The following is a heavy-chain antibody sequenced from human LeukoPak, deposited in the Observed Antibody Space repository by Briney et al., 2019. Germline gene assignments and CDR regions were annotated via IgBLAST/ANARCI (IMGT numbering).Heavy chain of an antibody. Sequence: SETLSLTCTVSGGSISSGDYYWSWIRQPPGKGLEWIGYIYYSGSTYYNPSLKSRVTISVDTSKNQFSLKLSSVTAADTAVYYCARVAAGLSYYFDYWGQGTLVTVSS. J-gene: IGHJ4*02. CDR1: GGSISSGDYY. CDR2: IYYSGST. V-gene: IGHV4-30-4*01. D-gene: IGHD6-13*01. CDR3: ARVAAGLSYYFDY.